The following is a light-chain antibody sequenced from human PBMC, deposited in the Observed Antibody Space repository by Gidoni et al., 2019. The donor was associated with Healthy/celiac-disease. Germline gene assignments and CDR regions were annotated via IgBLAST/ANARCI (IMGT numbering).Light chain of an antibody. CDR1: SSNIGAGYD. J-gene: IGLJ1*01. V-gene: IGLV1-40*01. CDR2: GNS. Sequence: SVLTQPPSVSGAPGQRGTISCTGSSSNIGAGYDVHWYQQRPGPAPKLLIHGNSNRPSGVPDRFSGSKSGTSASLAITGLQAEDEADYYCQSYDSSLSAYYVFGTGTKVTVL. CDR3: QSYDSSLSAYYV.